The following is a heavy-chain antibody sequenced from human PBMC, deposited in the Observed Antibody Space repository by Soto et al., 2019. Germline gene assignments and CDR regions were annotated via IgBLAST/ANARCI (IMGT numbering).Heavy chain of an antibody. D-gene: IGHD3-22*01. CDR2: IYYSGST. J-gene: IGHJ4*02. CDR1: GGSISSYY. V-gene: IGHV4-59*01. CDR3: ARTTPRTTYYYDSSGYYFGY. Sequence: SETLCVTCTVAGGSISSYYWSWIRQPPGKGLEWIGYIYYSGSTNYNPSLKSRVTISVDTSKNQFSLKLSSVTAADTAVYYCARTTPRTTYYYDSSGYYFGYWGQGTLVTVSS.